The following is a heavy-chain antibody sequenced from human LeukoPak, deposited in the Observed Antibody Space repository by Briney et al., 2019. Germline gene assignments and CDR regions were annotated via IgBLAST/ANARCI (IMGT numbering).Heavy chain of an antibody. J-gene: IGHJ4*02. D-gene: IGHD3-10*01. CDR1: GFTFSYYW. V-gene: IGHV3-74*01. CDR2: INSDGSST. Sequence: GGSLRPSCAASGFTFSYYWMHWVRQLPGKGLVWVSCINSDGSSTTYADSVKGRFTISRDNAKNTLDLQMNSLRAEDSALYYCAAEGGYESGSPLDYWGQGTLVTVSS. CDR3: AAEGGYESGSPLDY.